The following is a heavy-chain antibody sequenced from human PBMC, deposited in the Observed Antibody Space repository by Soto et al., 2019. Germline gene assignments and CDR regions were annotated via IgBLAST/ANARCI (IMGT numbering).Heavy chain of an antibody. V-gene: IGHV4-61*01. CDR3: ARAVRSSGWPVY. Sequence: SETLSLTCTVSGGSVSSGSYYWSWIRQPPGKGLEWIGYIYYSGSTNYNPSLKSRVTISVDTSKNQFSLKLSSVTAADTAVYYCARAVRSSGWPVYWGQGTLVTVSS. CDR1: GGSVSSGSYY. J-gene: IGHJ4*02. CDR2: IYYSGST. D-gene: IGHD6-19*01.